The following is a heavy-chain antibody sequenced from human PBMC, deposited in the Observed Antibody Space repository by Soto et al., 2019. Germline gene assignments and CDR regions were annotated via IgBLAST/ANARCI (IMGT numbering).Heavy chain of an antibody. D-gene: IGHD6-19*01. CDR3: AHIGVAGLGYYFDY. CDR1: GFALSSTRMA. J-gene: IGHJ4*02. CDR2: IYWDDDK. Sequence: QITLKESGPTLVKPTQTLTLTCTFSGFALSSTRMAVGWIRQPPGQALEWLALIYWDDDKRYSPFLKSRLTIPKDASKNQVVLTMSNMDPVDTARYYCAHIGVAGLGYYFDYWGQGTLGTVSS. V-gene: IGHV2-5*02.